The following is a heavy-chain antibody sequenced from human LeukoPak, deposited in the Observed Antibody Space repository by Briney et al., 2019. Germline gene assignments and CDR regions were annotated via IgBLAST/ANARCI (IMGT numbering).Heavy chain of an antibody. D-gene: IGHD4-17*01. V-gene: IGHV3-23*01. CDR1: GFTFSSYA. J-gene: IGHJ4*02. CDR2: ISGSGGST. Sequence: GGSLRLSCAASGFTFSSYAMSWVRQAPGKGLEWGSAISGSGGSTYYADSVKGRFTISRDNSKNTLYLQRNSLRAEDTAVYDCAKGGHDYGDYCSYWGQGTLVTVSS. CDR3: AKGGHDYGDYCSY.